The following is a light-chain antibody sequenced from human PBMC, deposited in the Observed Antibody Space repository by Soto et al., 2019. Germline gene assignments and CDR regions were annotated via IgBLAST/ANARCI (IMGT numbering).Light chain of an antibody. CDR3: SSYTSSSTRV. CDR1: SSDVGGYNY. J-gene: IGLJ3*02. Sequence: QSALTQPASVSGSPGQSITISCTGTSSDVGGYNYVSWYQQHPGKAPKLIIYEVTDRPSGVSNRFSASKSGNTASLTISGLKAEDEADYYCSSYTSSSTRVFGGGTKLTVL. CDR2: EVT. V-gene: IGLV2-14*01.